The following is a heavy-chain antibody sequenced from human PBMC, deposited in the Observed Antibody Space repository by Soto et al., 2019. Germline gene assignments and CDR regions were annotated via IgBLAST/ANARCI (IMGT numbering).Heavy chain of an antibody. V-gene: IGHV3-23*01. J-gene: IGHJ4*02. CDR3: AKDSSLNYCSSTSGLYSFDH. Sequence: EVQLLESGGGLVQPGGSLTLSCAASGFTFSSYAMNWVRQAPGKGLELVSAISDSGSTYYADSVKGRFTISRDNSKNRQQPQMNSQRAADTDVDNCAKDSSLNYCSSTSGLYSFDHWGPGTLVTVSS. CDR2: ISDSGST. CDR1: GFTFSSYA. D-gene: IGHD2-2*01.